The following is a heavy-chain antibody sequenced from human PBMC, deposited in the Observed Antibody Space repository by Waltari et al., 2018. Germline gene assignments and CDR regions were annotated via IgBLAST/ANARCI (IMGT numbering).Heavy chain of an antibody. V-gene: IGHV3-49*03. CDR1: GFIFGDYA. D-gene: IGHD4-17*01. J-gene: IGHJ5*02. Sequence: EVQLVESGGGLVQPGRSLRLACTASGFIFGDYAMSWFRQAPGKGLELVGFIRSKAYGGTPEYGASVRGRFTISRDDSKGTAYLQMSSLRTEDTALYYGARDGLTVGYGSWFDPWGQGTLVTVSS. CDR2: IRSKAYGGTP. CDR3: ARDGLTVGYGSWFDP.